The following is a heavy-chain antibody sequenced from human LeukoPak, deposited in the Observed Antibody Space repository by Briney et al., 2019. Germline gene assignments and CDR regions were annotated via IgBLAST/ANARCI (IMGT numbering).Heavy chain of an antibody. Sequence: GGSLRLSCAASGFTFSSYAMRWVRQAPGKGLEWVAVISYDGSNKYYADSVKGRFTISRDNSKNTLYLQMSSLRAEDTAVYYCVRAAPGDCSSTSCSLFDNWGQGILVTVSS. D-gene: IGHD2-2*01. CDR1: GFTFSSYA. J-gene: IGHJ4*02. CDR3: VRAAPGDCSSTSCSLFDN. V-gene: IGHV3-30-3*01. CDR2: ISYDGSNK.